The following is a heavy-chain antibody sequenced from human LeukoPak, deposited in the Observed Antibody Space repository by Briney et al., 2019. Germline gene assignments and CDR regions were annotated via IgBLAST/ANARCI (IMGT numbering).Heavy chain of an antibody. CDR2: ISYDGSNK. J-gene: IGHJ4*02. CDR1: GFTFSSYG. Sequence: GGSLRLSCAASGFTFSSYGMHWVRQAPGKGLEWVAVISYDGSNKYYADSVKGRFTISRDNAKNSLYLQMSSLRAEDTAVYYCARVKGVATFDYWGQGTLVTVSS. D-gene: IGHD2-21*01. V-gene: IGHV3-30*03. CDR3: ARVKGVATFDY.